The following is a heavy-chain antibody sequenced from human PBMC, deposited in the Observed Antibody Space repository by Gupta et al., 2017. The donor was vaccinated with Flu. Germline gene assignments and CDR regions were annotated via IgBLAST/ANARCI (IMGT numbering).Heavy chain of an antibody. CDR1: GFTFSSYG. D-gene: IGHD4-23*01. V-gene: IGHV3-30*03. CDR3: ALHPSNSIDY. Sequence: QVQLVESGGGVVQPGRSLRLSCAASGFTFSSYGMHWVRQAPGKGLEWVAVISYDGSNKYYADSVKGRFTISRDNSKNTLYLQMNSLRAEDTAVYYCALHPSNSIDYWGQGTLVTVSS. CDR2: ISYDGSNK. J-gene: IGHJ4*02.